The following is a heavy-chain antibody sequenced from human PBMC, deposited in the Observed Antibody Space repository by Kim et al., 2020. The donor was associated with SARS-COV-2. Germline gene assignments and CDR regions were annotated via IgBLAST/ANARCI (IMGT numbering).Heavy chain of an antibody. CDR1: GFTFSSNA. V-gene: IGHV3-23*01. CDR3: AKDFYGSGYNWFDT. J-gene: IGHJ5*02. D-gene: IGHD3-10*01. Sequence: GGSLRLSCSASGFTFSSNAMIWVRQAPGKGLEWVAAISGSGGSTYYAGSVKGRFTISRDNYKNTLYLQMNSQRAEDTAVYYCAKDFYGSGYNWFDTWGQGTLVTVSS. CDR2: ISGSGGST.